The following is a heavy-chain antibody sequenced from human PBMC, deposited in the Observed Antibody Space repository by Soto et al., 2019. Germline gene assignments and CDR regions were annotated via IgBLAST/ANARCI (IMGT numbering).Heavy chain of an antibody. J-gene: IGHJ4*02. D-gene: IGHD3-10*01. Sequence: QVQLVESGGGVVQPGRSLRLSCAAAGFTFSSYAMHWVRQATGKGLEWVAVISYDGSNKYYADSVKGRFTISRDNSKNTLYLQMNSLRAEDTAVYYCARVYYGSGSYYRYWGQGTLVTVSS. V-gene: IGHV3-30-3*01. CDR2: ISYDGSNK. CDR1: GFTFSSYA. CDR3: ARVYYGSGSYYRY.